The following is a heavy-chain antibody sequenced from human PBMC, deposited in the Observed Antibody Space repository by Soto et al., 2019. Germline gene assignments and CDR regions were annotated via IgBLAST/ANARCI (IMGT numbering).Heavy chain of an antibody. CDR1: GFTFSSYG. V-gene: IGHV3-33*01. CDR2: IWYDGSNK. D-gene: IGHD3-3*01. J-gene: IGHJ4*02. CDR3: ARGPSGPRVYYFDD. Sequence: GGSLRLSCAASGFTFSSYGMHWVRQAPGKGLEWVAVIWYDGSNKYYADSVKGRFTISRDNSKNTLYLQMNSLRAEDTAVYYCARGPSGPRVYYFDDWGQGTLVTVSS.